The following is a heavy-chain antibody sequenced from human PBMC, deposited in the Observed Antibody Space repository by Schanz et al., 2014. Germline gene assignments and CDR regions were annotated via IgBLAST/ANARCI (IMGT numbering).Heavy chain of an antibody. Sequence: VQVVESGGGLVQPGGSLRLSCAASGFTFSDHHMDWVRQAPGKGLEWLAVISSDGSKKYYADSVKGRFIISRDNSKNTLYLQMNSLRTEDTAVYFCAKSYDTSGYSGFDYWGQGTLVTVSS. CDR2: ISSDGSKK. V-gene: IGHV3-30*18. CDR1: GFTFSDHH. J-gene: IGHJ4*02. CDR3: AKSYDTSGYSGFDY. D-gene: IGHD3-22*01.